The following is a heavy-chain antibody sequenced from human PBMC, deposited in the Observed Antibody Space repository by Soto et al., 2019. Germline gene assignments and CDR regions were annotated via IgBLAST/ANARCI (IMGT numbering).Heavy chain of an antibody. Sequence: EVQLVESGGGLAQPGGSLRLSCAASGFTFSSYGMNWVRQAPGKGLEWVSYISTGSASIYYADSVKGRFTISRDNAKNSLFLQMNSLRDGDTAVYYCARDSASYSSSSGSYWYLDLWGRGTLVTGSS. CDR2: ISTGSASI. V-gene: IGHV3-48*02. CDR3: ARDSASYSSSSGSYWYLDL. CDR1: GFTFSSYG. J-gene: IGHJ2*01. D-gene: IGHD6-6*01.